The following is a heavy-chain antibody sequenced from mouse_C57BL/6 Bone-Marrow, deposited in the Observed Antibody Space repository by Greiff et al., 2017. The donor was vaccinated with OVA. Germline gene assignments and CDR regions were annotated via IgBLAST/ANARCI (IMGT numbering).Heavy chain of an antibody. Sequence: QVQLQQPGAELVKPGASVKLSCKASGYTFTSYGISWVKQRTGQGLEWIGEIYPRSGNTYYNEKFKGKATLTADKSSSTAYMELRSLTSEDSAVYFCARGNYGNYFYAMDYWGQGTSVTVSS. CDR1: GYTFTSYG. J-gene: IGHJ4*01. V-gene: IGHV1-81*01. CDR2: IYPRSGNT. D-gene: IGHD2-1*01. CDR3: ARGNYGNYFYAMDY.